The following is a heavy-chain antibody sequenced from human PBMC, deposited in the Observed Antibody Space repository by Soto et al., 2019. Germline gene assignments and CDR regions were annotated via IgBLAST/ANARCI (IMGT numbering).Heavy chain of an antibody. CDR2: ISYSGRT. D-gene: IGHD4-17*01. J-gene: IGHJ4*02. CDR1: GASIITNNYF. V-gene: IGHV4-39*01. CDR3: ARRRAGDYRGNHHPYYFDR. Sequence: QLQLQESGPGLVKPSETLSLTCTVSGASIITNNYFWVWIRQSPRRGLELIGSISYSGRTYDNPSAQSRVTISINASKNQFSLKLTSVDTANTSIYYCARRRAGDYRGNHHPYYFDRWGQGTLVTVSS.